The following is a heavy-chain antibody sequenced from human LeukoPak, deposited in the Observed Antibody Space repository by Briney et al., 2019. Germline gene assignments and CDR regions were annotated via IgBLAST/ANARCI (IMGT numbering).Heavy chain of an antibody. J-gene: IGHJ6*02. CDR2: IYYSGST. CDR1: GGSISSGGYY. CDR3: ARGRRGQKKYYGMDV. Sequence: SQTLSLTCTVSGGSISSGGYYWGWIRQHPGKGLEWIGYIYYSGSTYYNPSLKSRVTISVDTSKNQFSLKLSSVTAADTAVYYCARGRRGQKKYYGMDVWGQGTTVTVSS. V-gene: IGHV4-31*03.